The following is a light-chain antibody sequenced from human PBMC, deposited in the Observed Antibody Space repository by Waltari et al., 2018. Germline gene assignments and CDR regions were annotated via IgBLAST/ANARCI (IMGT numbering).Light chain of an antibody. CDR1: SSDVGVSNY. CDR3: SSYASGSAFYV. V-gene: IGLV2-14*03. J-gene: IGLJ1*01. CDR2: DVS. Sequence: QSALTQPASVSGSPGQSITISCPGTSSDVGVSNYFSWYQQNPGKAPKLILHDVSGRPSGVSNRFSGSKSGNTASLTISGLQAEDEADYYCSSYASGSAFYVFGTATKVTVL.